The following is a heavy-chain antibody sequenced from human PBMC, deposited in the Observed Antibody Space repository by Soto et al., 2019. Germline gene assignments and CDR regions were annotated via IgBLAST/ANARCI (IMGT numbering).Heavy chain of an antibody. Sequence: PGESLKISCKGSGYSCTSYWIGWVREMPGKGLEWMGIIYPGDSDTRYSPSFQGQVTISADKSISTAYLQWSSLKASDTAMYYCARRRGSGSYYYGMDVWGQGTTVTVSS. D-gene: IGHD1-26*01. CDR2: IYPGDSDT. CDR3: ARRRGSGSYYYGMDV. CDR1: GYSCTSYW. V-gene: IGHV5-51*01. J-gene: IGHJ6*02.